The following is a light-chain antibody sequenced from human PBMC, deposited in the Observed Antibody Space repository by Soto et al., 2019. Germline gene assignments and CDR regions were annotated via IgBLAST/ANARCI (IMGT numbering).Light chain of an antibody. CDR2: DAS. V-gene: IGLV2-14*03. J-gene: IGLJ1*01. Sequence: QSLLTQPASVSGSPGQSITISCTGTSSDVGGYNYVSWYQHHPGKAPKLMIYDASNRPSGVSNRFSGSKSGNMASLTISGLQPEDEADYYCSSYTTSNTRQIVFGTGTKVTVL. CDR3: SSYTTSNTRQIV. CDR1: SSDVGGYNY.